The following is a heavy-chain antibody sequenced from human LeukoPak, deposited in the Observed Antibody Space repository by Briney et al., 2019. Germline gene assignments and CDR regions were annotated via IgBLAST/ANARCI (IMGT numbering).Heavy chain of an antibody. CDR3: ARVQDDY. J-gene: IGHJ4*02. Sequence: SETLSLTCAVYRGSFSGYYWSWIRQPPGKGLEWIGEINHSGSTNYNPSLKSRVTISVDTSKNQFSLKLSSVTAADTAVYYCARVQDDYWGQGTLVTVSS. CDR2: INHSGST. CDR1: RGSFSGYY. V-gene: IGHV4-34*01.